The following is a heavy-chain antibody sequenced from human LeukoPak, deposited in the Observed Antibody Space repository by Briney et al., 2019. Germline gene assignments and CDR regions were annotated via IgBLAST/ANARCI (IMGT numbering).Heavy chain of an antibody. V-gene: IGHV5-51*01. Sequence: GESLKISCKGSGYKFANYWIAWVRQMPGKGLEWVGIIYPGDSDTRYSPSFQGQVTISADKSLNTAHLQWNSLKASDTAMYFCARKEEVRPFDYWGQGTLVSVSS. CDR2: IYPGDSDT. CDR1: GYKFANYW. J-gene: IGHJ4*02. CDR3: ARKEEVRPFDY.